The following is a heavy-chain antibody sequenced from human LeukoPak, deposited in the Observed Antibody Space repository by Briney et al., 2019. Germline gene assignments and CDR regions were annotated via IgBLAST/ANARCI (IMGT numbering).Heavy chain of an antibody. CDR2: FSATDGSA. J-gene: IGHJ3*01. CDR1: GFTVSTYG. CDR3: AKARIAAVGTGAFDV. D-gene: IGHD6-13*01. V-gene: IGHV3-23*01. Sequence: GGSLRLSCAASGFTVSTYGMTWVRQPPGKGLEWVSAFSATDGSAQYAESVKGRFAISRDNSKNSLYLQMNSLRDEDTAVYYCAKARIAAVGTGAFDVWGQGTMVTVSS.